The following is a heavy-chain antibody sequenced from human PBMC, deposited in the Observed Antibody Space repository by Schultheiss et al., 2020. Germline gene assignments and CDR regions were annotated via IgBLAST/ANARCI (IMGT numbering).Heavy chain of an antibody. CDR1: GGSISSGSYY. Sequence: SETLSLTCTVSGGSISSGSYYWSWIRQPAGKGLEWIGRIYTSGSTNYNPSLKSRVTISVDTSKNQFSLKLSSVTAADTAVYYCARMAKAAFDIWGQGTMVTVSS. V-gene: IGHV4-61*02. D-gene: IGHD5-24*01. CDR2: IYTSGST. J-gene: IGHJ3*02. CDR3: ARMAKAAFDI.